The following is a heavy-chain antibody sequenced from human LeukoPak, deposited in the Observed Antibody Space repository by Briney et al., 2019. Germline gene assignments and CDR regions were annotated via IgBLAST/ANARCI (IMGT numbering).Heavy chain of an antibody. CDR1: GYTFTSYD. Sequence: GASVKVSCKASGYTFTSYDINWVRQATGQGLEWMGWMNPNSGNTGYAQKFQGRDTITRNTSISTAYMELSSLRSEDTAVYYCARGGQQWLALYYYYYYMDVWGKGTTVTVSS. CDR3: ARGGQQWLALYYYYYYMDV. V-gene: IGHV1-8*03. J-gene: IGHJ6*03. CDR2: MNPNSGNT. D-gene: IGHD6-19*01.